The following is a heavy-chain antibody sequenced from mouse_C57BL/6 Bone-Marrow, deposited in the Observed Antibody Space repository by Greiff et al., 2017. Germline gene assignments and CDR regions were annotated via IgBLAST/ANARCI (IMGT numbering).Heavy chain of an antibody. Sequence: QVQLQQPGAELVKPGASVKMSCKASGYTFTSYWITWVKQRPGQGLEWIGNIYPGSGSTNYTEKFKSKATLTVDTSSSTAYMQLSSLTSEDSAVYYCARPYYSNYWYFDVWGTGTTVTVSS. CDR1: GYTFTSYW. CDR2: IYPGSGST. CDR3: ARPYYSNYWYFDV. D-gene: IGHD2-5*01. V-gene: IGHV1-55*01. J-gene: IGHJ1*03.